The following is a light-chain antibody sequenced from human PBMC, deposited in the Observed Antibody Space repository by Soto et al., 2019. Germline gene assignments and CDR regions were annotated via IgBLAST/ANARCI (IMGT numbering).Light chain of an antibody. J-gene: IGLJ1*01. CDR3: SSYTTSNTRQIV. V-gene: IGLV2-14*03. Sequence: SLLTQPPSVSGYPGQSITISCTGTSSDVVGYNYVSWYQHHPGKAPKLLIYDVSNRPSGVSNRFSGSKSDNTASLTISGLQPEDEADYYCSSYTTSNTRQIVFGTGTKVTVL. CDR1: SSDVVGYNY. CDR2: DVS.